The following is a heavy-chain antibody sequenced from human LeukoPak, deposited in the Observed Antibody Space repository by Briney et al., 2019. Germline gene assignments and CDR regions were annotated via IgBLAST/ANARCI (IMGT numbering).Heavy chain of an antibody. CDR1: GGSISSYY. V-gene: IGHV4-59*12. CDR2: IHNSRGT. Sequence: SETLSLTCTVSGGSISSYYWTWIRQPPGKGLEWIGYIHNSRGTYYDPSLTSRVTMPIDTSQNQFSLNLRSVTAADTAVYYCATTSGTSGVDSWGQGTLVTVSS. CDR3: ATTSGTSGVDS. J-gene: IGHJ4*02.